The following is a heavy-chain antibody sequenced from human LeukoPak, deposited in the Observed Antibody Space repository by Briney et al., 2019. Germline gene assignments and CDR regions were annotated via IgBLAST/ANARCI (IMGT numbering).Heavy chain of an antibody. CDR2: ISGSGGST. CDR1: GFTFSSYG. V-gene: IGHV3-23*01. J-gene: IGHJ4*02. CDR3: AKDYSDYYDSSGYYDY. D-gene: IGHD3-22*01. Sequence: GGSLRLSCAASGFTFSSYGMSWVRQAPGKGLEWVSAISGSGGSTYYADSVKGRFTISRDNSKNTPYLQMNSLRAEDTAVYYCAKDYSDYYDSSGYYDYWGQGTLVTVSS.